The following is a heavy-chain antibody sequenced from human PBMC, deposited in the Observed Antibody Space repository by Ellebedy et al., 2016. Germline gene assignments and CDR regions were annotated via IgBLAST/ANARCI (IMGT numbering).Heavy chain of an antibody. J-gene: IGHJ4*02. CDR2: IWYDGSNK. CDR3: ARVKSGSYPYYFDY. V-gene: IGHV3-33*01. Sequence: GESLKISCAASGFTFSSYGMHWVRQAPGKGLEWVAVIWYDGSNKYYADSVKGRFTISRDNSKNTLYLQMNSLRAEDTAVYYCARVKSGSYPYYFDYWGQGTLVTVSS. D-gene: IGHD1-26*01. CDR1: GFTFSSYG.